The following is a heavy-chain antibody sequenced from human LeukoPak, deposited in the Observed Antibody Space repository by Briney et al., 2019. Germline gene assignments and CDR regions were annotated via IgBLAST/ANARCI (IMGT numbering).Heavy chain of an antibody. CDR3: ARVLRYDFWSAYYFDY. Sequence: ASVTVSCKASGYTFNSYDISWVRQAPGQGLEWMVWISTYNGNTIYALKVQGRATMTTDTSTSTAYMELRSLRSDDTAVYYCARVLRYDFWSAYYFDYWGQGTLVTVSS. J-gene: IGHJ4*02. D-gene: IGHD3-3*01. V-gene: IGHV1-18*01. CDR1: GYTFNSYD. CDR2: ISTYNGNT.